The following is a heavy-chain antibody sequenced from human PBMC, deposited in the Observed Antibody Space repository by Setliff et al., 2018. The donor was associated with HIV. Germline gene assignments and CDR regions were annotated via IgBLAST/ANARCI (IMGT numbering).Heavy chain of an antibody. CDR2: IYYSGST. CDR3: ARGGSTIADRPDLVYFDY. CDR1: GGSINNDIYF. V-gene: IGHV4-31*03. Sequence: PSETLSLTCTVSGGSINNDIYFWSWIRQYPGKGLEWIGYIYYSGSTYYNPSLKSRITISVDTSKNQFSLRLSSVTAADTAVYYCARGGSTIADRPDLVYFDYWGRGTLVTVSS. D-gene: IGHD6-6*01. J-gene: IGHJ4*02.